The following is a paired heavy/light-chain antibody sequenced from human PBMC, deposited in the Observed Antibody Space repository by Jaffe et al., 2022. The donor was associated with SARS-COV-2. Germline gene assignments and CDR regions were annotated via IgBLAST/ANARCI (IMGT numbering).Heavy chain of an antibody. CDR3: AKGGGAAHYYYYYMDV. CDR2: ISSSSGNI. Sequence: EVQLLESGGGLVQPGRSLRLSCAASGFTFDDYAMYWVRQAPGKGLEWVSGISSSSGNIGYADSVKGRFTISRDNAKNSLYLQMNSLRAEDTALYYCAKGGGAAHYYYYYMDVWGEGATVTVSS. J-gene: IGHJ6*03. CDR1: GFTFDDYA. D-gene: IGHD2-15*01. V-gene: IGHV3-9*01.
Light chain of an antibody. CDR2: GAS. CDR3: QQTYSSPYT. Sequence: DIQMTQSPSSLSASVRDRVTITCRANQSISNYLNWYQQKPGKAPKLLIYGASSLRSAVPSRFSGSGSGTDFTLTIGSLQPEDFATYYCQQTYSSPYTFGPGTKLEIK. V-gene: IGKV1-39*01. CDR1: QSISNY. J-gene: IGKJ2*01.